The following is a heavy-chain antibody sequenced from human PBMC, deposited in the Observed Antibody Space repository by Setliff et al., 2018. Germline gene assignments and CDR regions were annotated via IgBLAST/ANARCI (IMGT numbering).Heavy chain of an antibody. CDR1: GYTFTSYG. Sequence: ASVKVSCKASGYTFTSYGISWVRQAPGQGLEWMGGIIPIFGTANYAQKFQGRVTITADESTSTAYMEPSSLRSEDTAVYYCAREGGTYYNFWSGYSTTPYYGMDVWGQGTTVTVSS. D-gene: IGHD3-3*01. CDR3: AREGGTYYNFWSGYSTTPYYGMDV. J-gene: IGHJ6*02. V-gene: IGHV1-69*13. CDR2: IIPIFGTA.